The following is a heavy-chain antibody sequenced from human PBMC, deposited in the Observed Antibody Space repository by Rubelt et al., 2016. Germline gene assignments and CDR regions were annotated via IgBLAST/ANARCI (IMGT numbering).Heavy chain of an antibody. CDR1: GGSISSGGYY. CDR2: IYYSGST. J-gene: IGHJ6*02. V-gene: IGHV4-31*03. D-gene: IGHD3-3*01. Sequence: QVQLQESGPGLVKPSQTLSLTCTVSGGSISSGGYYWSWIRQHPGKGLEWIGYIYYSGSTYYNPSFKSRITISLDTSKNQFSLKLSSVTAADTAVYYCARRSGFKSGMDVWGQGTTVTVSS. CDR3: ARRSGFKSGMDV.